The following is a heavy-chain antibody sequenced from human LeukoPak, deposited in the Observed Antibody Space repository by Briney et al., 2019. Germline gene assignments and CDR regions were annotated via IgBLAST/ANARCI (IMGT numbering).Heavy chain of an antibody. CDR1: GGFISSYY. CDR2: IHQSGNA. J-gene: IGHJ4*02. V-gene: IGHV4-59*08. D-gene: IGHD6-13*01. Sequence: SETLSLTCTVSGGFISSYYWSWIRQPPGKGLEWVGFIHQSGNANFNSSLKSRVTMSVDTSKNQFSLKLSSVTAADTAVYYCARRHSSSWATLEYWGQGTLVTVSS. CDR3: ARRHSSSWATLEY.